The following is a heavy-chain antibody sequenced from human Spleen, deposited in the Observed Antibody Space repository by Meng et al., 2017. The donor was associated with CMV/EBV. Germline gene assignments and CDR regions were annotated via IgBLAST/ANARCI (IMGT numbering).Heavy chain of an antibody. CDR1: GFTFGDNA. CDR3: AREFMIVVGPKNAFDI. D-gene: IGHD3-22*01. J-gene: IGHJ3*02. CDR2: IRGKAYGGAP. Sequence: GESLKISCTASGFTFGDNAMNWVRQAPGKGLEWVGFIRGKAYGGAPEYAASVKGRFTISRDDSKSIAYLQMNSLKSEDTAVYYCAREFMIVVGPKNAFDIWGQGTMVTVSS. V-gene: IGHV3-49*04.